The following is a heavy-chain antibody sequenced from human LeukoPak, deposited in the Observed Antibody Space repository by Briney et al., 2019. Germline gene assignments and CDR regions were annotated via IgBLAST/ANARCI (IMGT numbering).Heavy chain of an antibody. J-gene: IGHJ5*02. V-gene: IGHV3-7*05. D-gene: IGHD5-24*01. CDR2: IKQDGSEK. CDR3: ARASDPWLQLT. CDR1: GFTFSNYW. Sequence: SGGSLRLSCAASGFTFSNYWMIWVRQAPGKGLEWVGNIKQDGSEKRYADSVRGRFSISRDNAQTSLYLKMNSLRAEDTAVYYCARASDPWLQLTWGQGTLVTVSS.